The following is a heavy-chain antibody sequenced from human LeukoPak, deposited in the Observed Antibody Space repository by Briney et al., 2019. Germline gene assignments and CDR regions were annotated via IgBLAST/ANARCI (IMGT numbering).Heavy chain of an antibody. D-gene: IGHD5-12*01. Sequence: GESLKISCKASGYSFTSYWIGWVRQMPGKGLEWMGIIYPGDSDTRYSPSFQGQVTISADKSISTAYLQWSSLKASDTAMYYCARHQSSGYDFGGYYMDVWGKGTTVTVSS. CDR1: GYSFTSYW. CDR3: ARHQSSGYDFGGYYMDV. V-gene: IGHV5-51*01. CDR2: IYPGDSDT. J-gene: IGHJ6*03.